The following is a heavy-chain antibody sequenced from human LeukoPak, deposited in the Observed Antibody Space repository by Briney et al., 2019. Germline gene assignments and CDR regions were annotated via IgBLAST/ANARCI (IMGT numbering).Heavy chain of an antibody. J-gene: IGHJ4*02. V-gene: IGHV3-21*01. D-gene: IGHD6-25*01. Sequence: GGSLRLSCAASGFTFSSYSMNWVRQAPGKGLEWVSSISSSSSYIYYADSVKGRFTISRDNAKNSLYLQMNSLRAEDTAVYYCAIVVPPAAPSRPPPFDYWGQGTLVTVSS. CDR3: AIVVPPAAPSRPPPFDY. CDR1: GFTFSSYS. CDR2: ISSSSSYI.